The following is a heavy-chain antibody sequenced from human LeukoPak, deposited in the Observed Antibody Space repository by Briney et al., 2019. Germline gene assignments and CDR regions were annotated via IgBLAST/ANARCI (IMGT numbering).Heavy chain of an antibody. Sequence: SETLSLTCSVSGGSISSNYWSWVRQPPGKGLEWIGYISYSGSTNSGKSTNYNPSLKSRVTVSVDTSKNQFSLKLSSVTAADTAVYYCAREAGYSYGRFNSGGFSFDYWGQGTLVTVSS. D-gene: IGHD5-18*01. CDR2: ISYSGSTNSGKST. CDR1: GGSISSNY. CDR3: AREAGYSYGRFNSGGFSFDY. V-gene: IGHV4-61*08. J-gene: IGHJ4*02.